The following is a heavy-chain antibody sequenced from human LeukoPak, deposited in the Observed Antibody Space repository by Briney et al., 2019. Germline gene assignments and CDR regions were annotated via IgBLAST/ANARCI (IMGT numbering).Heavy chain of an antibody. CDR3: AKYGVVLPPGPHIPHWFDF. Sequence: GGALPLSCAASGFSLSTYVMNWVRQAPGKGLEWISYISTSGSTIYHADSVKDRFTSARDISTNTVYLPMSSLRCDDTALYYCAKYGVVLPPGPHIPHWFDFWGQGALVTVSS. D-gene: IGHD4/OR15-4a*01. V-gene: IGHV3-48*03. CDR1: GFSLSTYV. CDR2: ISTSGSTI. J-gene: IGHJ5*01.